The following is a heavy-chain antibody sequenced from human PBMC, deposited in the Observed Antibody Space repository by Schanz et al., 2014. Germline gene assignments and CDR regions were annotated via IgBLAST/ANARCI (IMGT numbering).Heavy chain of an antibody. J-gene: IGHJ6*03. D-gene: IGHD2-21*02. V-gene: IGHV1-69*04. CDR1: GGTFSSFG. CDR2: IIPVLAIA. CDR3: ARPSDSSWYMDV. Sequence: QVQLVQSGAEVKKPGASVKVSCKASGGTFSSFGINWVRQAPGQGLEWMGRIIPVLAIADYAQKFQGRVTITADKSTSTASMELSSLRSEDTAVYYCARPSDSSWYMDVWGKRTTVTVSS.